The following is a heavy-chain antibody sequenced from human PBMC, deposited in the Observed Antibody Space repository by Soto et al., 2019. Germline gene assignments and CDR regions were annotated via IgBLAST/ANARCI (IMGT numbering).Heavy chain of an antibody. CDR2: ISGSGSST. CDR3: AESPKYCSGGSCYYHYYMDV. J-gene: IGHJ6*03. Sequence: PGGSLRLSCAASGFLFTSYAMTWVRQAPGKGLEWVSSISGSGSSTHYADPVKGRFTISRDNSKDTLYLQMNSPRADDTAVYYCAESPKYCSGGSCYYHYYMDVWGKGSTGTVS. V-gene: IGHV3-23*01. D-gene: IGHD2-15*01. CDR1: GFLFTSYA.